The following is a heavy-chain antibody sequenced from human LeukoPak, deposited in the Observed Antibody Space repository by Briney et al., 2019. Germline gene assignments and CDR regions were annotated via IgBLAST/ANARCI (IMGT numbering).Heavy chain of an antibody. J-gene: IGHJ4*02. CDR2: ISYDGHNK. CDR3: ARASDSAGFHY. V-gene: IGHV3-30*14. Sequence: GGSLRLSCAASGFTFSGYAMHWVRQAPGKGLEWVAFISYDGHNKYYADSVKGRFTISRDNSKNTLYVQMNSLRPEDTAVYYCARASDSAGFHYWGQGTLVTVSS. D-gene: IGHD3/OR15-3a*01. CDR1: GFTFSGYA.